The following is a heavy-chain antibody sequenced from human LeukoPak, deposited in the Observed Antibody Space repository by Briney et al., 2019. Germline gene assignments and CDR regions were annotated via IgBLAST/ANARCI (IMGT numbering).Heavy chain of an antibody. CDR1: GYTFTSYY. Sequence: ASVKVSCKPSGYTFTSYYMHWMRQAPGQGLEWMGIINPSGGNTGYAQRFQGRVTVTRDLSTSTVYMELSSLRSEDTAVYFCVRGGYTPEYLGGIDFWGQGTLVTVSS. J-gene: IGHJ4*02. D-gene: IGHD5-12*01. V-gene: IGHV1-46*01. CDR3: VRGGYTPEYLGGIDF. CDR2: INPSGGNT.